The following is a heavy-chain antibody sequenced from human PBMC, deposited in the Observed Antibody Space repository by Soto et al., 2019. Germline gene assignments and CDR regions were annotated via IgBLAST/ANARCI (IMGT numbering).Heavy chain of an antibody. J-gene: IGHJ6*02. CDR2: MNPNSGNT. D-gene: IGHD6-13*01. CDR3: ARRGYSSSWYYYYYYGMDV. CDR1: GYTFTSYD. Sequence: ASVKVSCKASGYTFTSYDINWVRQATGQGLEWMGWMNPNSGNTGYAQKFQGRVTMTRSTSISTVYMELSSLRSEDTAVYYCARRGYSSSWYYYYYYGMDVWGQGTTVTVSS. V-gene: IGHV1-8*01.